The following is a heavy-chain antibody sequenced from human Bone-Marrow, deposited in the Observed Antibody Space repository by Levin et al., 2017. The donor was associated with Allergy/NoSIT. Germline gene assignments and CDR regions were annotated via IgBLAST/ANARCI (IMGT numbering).Heavy chain of an antibody. Sequence: PGGSLRLSCAASGFTFSSYWMSWVRQAPGKGLEWVANINQDGSEKYYVDSVKGRFTISRDNAKNSLHLQMNSLRAEDTAVYYCARAGFWSGFSSFSRARAFDVWGQGTLVTVSS. CDR2: INQDGSEK. CDR3: ARAGFWSGFSSFSRARAFDV. CDR1: GFTFSSYW. D-gene: IGHD3-3*01. J-gene: IGHJ3*01. V-gene: IGHV3-7*03.